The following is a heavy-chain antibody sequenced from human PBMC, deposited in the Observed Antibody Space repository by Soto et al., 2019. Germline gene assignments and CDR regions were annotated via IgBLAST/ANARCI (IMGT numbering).Heavy chain of an antibody. CDR3: ARDSTGSLDD. Sequence: SSETLSLTCTVSAGSISSGGYYWSWIRQHPGKGLEWIGYIYYSGSTYYNPSLKSRVTISVDTSKNQFSLKLSSVTAADTAVYYCARDSTGSLDDRGQGTLVTGSS. CDR1: AGSISSGGYY. V-gene: IGHV4-31*03. J-gene: IGHJ4*02. CDR2: IYYSGST. D-gene: IGHD1-1*01.